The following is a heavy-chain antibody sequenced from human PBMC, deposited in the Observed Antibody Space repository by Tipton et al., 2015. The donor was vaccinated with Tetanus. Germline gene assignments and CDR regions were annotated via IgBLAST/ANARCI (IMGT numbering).Heavy chain of an antibody. Sequence: TLSLTCTVSGGSLRSGDHYWSWIRQPPGKGLEWLAYISASGSTNSNYSLKSRITISRDTSKNQISLKLTSVTAADTALYYCARANYNFPKKGPFDSWGQGTLVIVSS. CDR3: ARANYNFPKKGPFDS. D-gene: IGHD3-3*01. V-gene: IGHV4-61*08. CDR2: ISASGST. CDR1: GGSLRSGDHY. J-gene: IGHJ4*02.